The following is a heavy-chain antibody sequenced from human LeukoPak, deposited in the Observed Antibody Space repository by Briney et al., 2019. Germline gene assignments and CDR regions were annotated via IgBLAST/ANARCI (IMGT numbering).Heavy chain of an antibody. CDR1: GFTFRSYW. Sequence: GGSLRLSCAASGFTFRSYWMNWVRQAPGKGLEWVANIKQDGSEKSYVDSVKGRFTISRDSAKNSLYLQMNSLRAEDTAVYYCARDFSAFDIWGQGTMVTVSS. CDR3: ARDFSAFDI. J-gene: IGHJ3*02. CDR2: IKQDGSEK. V-gene: IGHV3-7*04.